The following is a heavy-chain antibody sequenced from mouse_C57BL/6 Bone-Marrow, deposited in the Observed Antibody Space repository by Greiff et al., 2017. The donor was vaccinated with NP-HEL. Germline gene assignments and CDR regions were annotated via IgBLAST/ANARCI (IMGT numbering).Heavy chain of an antibody. CDR3: AQYDYDEYCDV. D-gene: IGHD2-4*01. V-gene: IGHV1-82*01. CDR1: GYAFSSSW. CDR2: IYPGDGDT. J-gene: IGHJ1*03. Sequence: VQLQQSGPELVKPGASVKISCKASGYAFSSSWMNWVKQRPGKGLEWIGRIYPGDGDTNYNGKFKGKATLTADKSSSTAYMQLSSLTSEDSAVYYCAQYDYDEYCDVWGTGTTVTVSS.